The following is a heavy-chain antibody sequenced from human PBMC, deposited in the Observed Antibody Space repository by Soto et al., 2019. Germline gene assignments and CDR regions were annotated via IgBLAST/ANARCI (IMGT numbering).Heavy chain of an antibody. D-gene: IGHD6-13*01. V-gene: IGHV1-69*01. CDR1: GGTFSSYA. CDR2: IIPIFGTA. Sequence: QVQLVQSGAEVKKPGSSVKVSCKASGGTFSSYAISWVRQAPGQGLEWMGGIIPIFGTANYAQKFQGRVTISADESTSTAYMELSSLRSEDTAVYYCATIAAAGTIYWYFDLWGRGTLVTVSS. J-gene: IGHJ2*01. CDR3: ATIAAAGTIYWYFDL.